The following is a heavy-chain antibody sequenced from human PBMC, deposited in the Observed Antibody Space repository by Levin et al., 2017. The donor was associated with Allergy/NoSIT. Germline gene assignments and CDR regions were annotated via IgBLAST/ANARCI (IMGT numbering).Heavy chain of an antibody. Sequence: LRLSCTVSGGSISSGDYYWSWIRQPPGKGLEWIGYIYYSGSTYYNPSLKSRVTISVDTSKNQFSLKLSSVTAADTAVYYCARADYDYVWGSYRYRGFDYWGQGTLVTVSS. D-gene: IGHD3-16*02. CDR2: IYYSGST. J-gene: IGHJ4*02. CDR3: ARADYDYVWGSYRYRGFDY. CDR1: GGSISSGDYY. V-gene: IGHV4-30-4*01.